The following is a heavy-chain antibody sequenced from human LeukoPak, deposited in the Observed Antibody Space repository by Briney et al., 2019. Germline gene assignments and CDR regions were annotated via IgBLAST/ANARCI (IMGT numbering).Heavy chain of an antibody. CDR2: IRYDGSNK. J-gene: IGHJ6*01. CDR1: GFTFSSYG. Sequence: GGSLRLSCAASGFTFSSYGMHWVRQAPGKGLEWVAFIRYDGSNKYYADSVKGRFTISRDNSKNTLYLQMNSLRAEDTAVYCCAKEDTVVVVIAATCYCYCMYVWGEGATVTLSS. D-gene: IGHD2-15*01. CDR3: AKEDTVVVVIAATCYCYCMYV. V-gene: IGHV3-30*02.